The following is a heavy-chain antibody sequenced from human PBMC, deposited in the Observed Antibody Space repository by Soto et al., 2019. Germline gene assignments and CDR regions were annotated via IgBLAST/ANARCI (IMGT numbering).Heavy chain of an antibody. V-gene: IGHV3-23*01. Sequence: VQLLESGGGLVQPGESLRLSCAASGITISSYAMSWVRQAPGKGLEWVSTISGGAGSTYYGDSVKGRFTFSRDNSKNTLYLQMNNLTADDTAVYYCAMLGVGATGYWGQGALVTVSP. CDR3: AMLGVGATGY. J-gene: IGHJ4*02. CDR1: GITISSYA. CDR2: ISGGAGST. D-gene: IGHD1-26*01.